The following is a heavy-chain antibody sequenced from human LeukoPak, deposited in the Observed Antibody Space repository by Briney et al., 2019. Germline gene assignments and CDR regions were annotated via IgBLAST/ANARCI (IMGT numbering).Heavy chain of an antibody. Sequence: GGSLRLSCAASGFTFSSYSMNWVRQAPGKGLEWVSSISSSSSYIYYADSVKGRFTISRDNSKNTLYLQMNSLRAEDTAVYYCARPLQLRYFDWLSDGLDYWGQGTLVTVSS. D-gene: IGHD3-9*01. CDR2: ISSSSSYI. J-gene: IGHJ4*02. CDR3: ARPLQLRYFDWLSDGLDY. V-gene: IGHV3-21*01. CDR1: GFTFSSYS.